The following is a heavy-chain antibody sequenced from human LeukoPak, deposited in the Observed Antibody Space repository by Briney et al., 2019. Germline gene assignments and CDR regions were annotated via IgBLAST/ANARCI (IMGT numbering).Heavy chain of an antibody. Sequence: PSETLSLTCTVSGGSISSYYWSWIRQPAGKGLEWIGRIYTSGSTNYNPSLKSRVTISVDTSKNQFSLKLSSVTAADTAVYYCARDRTPRDYYYYYMDVWGKGTTVTVSS. CDR1: GGSISSYY. J-gene: IGHJ6*03. V-gene: IGHV4-4*07. CDR3: ARDRTPRDYYYYYMDV. CDR2: IYTSGST.